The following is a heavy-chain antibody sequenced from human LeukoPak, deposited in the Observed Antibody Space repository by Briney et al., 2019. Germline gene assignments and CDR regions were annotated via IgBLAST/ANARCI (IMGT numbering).Heavy chain of an antibody. CDR2: ISAYNGNT. D-gene: IGHD3-10*01. CDR3: ARDRGLGSGSYYPNYYYYYYMDV. J-gene: IGHJ6*03. Sequence: GASVKVSCKASGYTFTGYYMHWVRQAPGQGLEWMGWISAYNGNTNYAQKLQGRVTMTTDTSTSTAYMELRSLRSDDTAVYYCARDRGLGSGSYYPNYYYYYYMDVWGKGTTVTVSS. CDR1: GYTFTGYY. V-gene: IGHV1-18*04.